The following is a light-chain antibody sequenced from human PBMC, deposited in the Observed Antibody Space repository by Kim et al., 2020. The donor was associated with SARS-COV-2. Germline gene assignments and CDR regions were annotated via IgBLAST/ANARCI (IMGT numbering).Light chain of an antibody. CDR2: DND. V-gene: IGLV1-51*01. CDR1: SSNIGNNY. J-gene: IGLJ3*02. Sequence: QSVLTQPPSVSAAPGQKVTISCSGSSSNIGNNYVSWYQQLPGTAPKLLIYDNDVRLSGIPDRFSGSKSATSATLGITGLQTGDEADYYCGTWDSSLSTWVFGGGTKLTVL. CDR3: GTWDSSLSTWV.